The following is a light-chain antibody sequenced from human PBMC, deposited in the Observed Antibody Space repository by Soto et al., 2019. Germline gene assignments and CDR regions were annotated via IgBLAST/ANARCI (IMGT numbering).Light chain of an antibody. J-gene: IGKJ1*01. CDR1: QSIGRW. V-gene: IGKV1-5*01. CDR2: DAS. Sequence: DIQMTQSPSTLSAFVGDRVTITCRASQSIGRWLAWYQQKPGKAPKLLIYDASSLESGVPSRFSVSGSGTEFTLTISSRQPDDFETYYCQQYNTYSPERTFGQGTKVEVK. CDR3: QQYNTYSPERT.